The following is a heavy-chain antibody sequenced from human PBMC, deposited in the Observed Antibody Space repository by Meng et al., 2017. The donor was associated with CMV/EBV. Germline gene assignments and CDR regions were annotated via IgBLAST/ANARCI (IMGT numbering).Heavy chain of an antibody. J-gene: IGHJ5*02. CDR2: MSPHNDNT. CDR3: ARNDYSCGSWFDP. V-gene: IGHV1-18*01. CDR1: VYLHNGYG. Sequence: QSVAEEETSGANVRFSYRASVYLHNGYGNSCVRQPPRQALVYRGGMSPHNDNTIYAQNHRGIGTMPADTSTSAAYVEQRSLRSGDTRVYYGARNDYSCGSWFDPWGQGTLVTVSS. D-gene: IGHD3-10*01.